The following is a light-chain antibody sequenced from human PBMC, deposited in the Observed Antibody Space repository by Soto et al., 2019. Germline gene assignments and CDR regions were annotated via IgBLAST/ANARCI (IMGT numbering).Light chain of an antibody. CDR3: CSQTTSTTYV. CDR1: SSDVGNYNF. CDR2: DVS. V-gene: IGLV2-14*03. J-gene: IGLJ1*01. Sequence: ISCNKTSSDVGNYNFVSWYQQHPGKAPKLMIYDVSNRPSGISNRFSGSKSGNTASLTISGLQAEDEADYYCCSQTTSTTYVFGTGTKVTV.